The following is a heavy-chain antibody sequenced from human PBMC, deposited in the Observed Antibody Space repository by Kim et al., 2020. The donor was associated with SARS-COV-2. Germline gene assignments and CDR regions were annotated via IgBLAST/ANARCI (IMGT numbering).Heavy chain of an antibody. V-gene: IGHV1-18*04. J-gene: IGHJ6*02. CDR3: ARDSRGDYPYYYYGLDV. D-gene: IGHD3-10*01. Sequence: ASVKVSCRASGYTFRYYGITWVREAPGLGLEWMGWIGRNNDDTHYAQKFQGRVTMTTDTSTSTGYMELRGLRSDDTAVYYCARDSRGDYPYYYYGLDVWGQGTTVTVSS. CDR1: GYTFRYYG. CDR2: IGRNNDDT.